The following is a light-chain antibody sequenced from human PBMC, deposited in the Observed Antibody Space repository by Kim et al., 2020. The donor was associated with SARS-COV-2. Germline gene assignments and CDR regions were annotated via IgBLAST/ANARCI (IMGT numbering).Light chain of an antibody. CDR1: QSLVYSDGNTY. V-gene: IGKV2-30*01. J-gene: IGKJ5*01. CDR2: KVS. CDR3: KNDIHPIT. Sequence: DVVMTQSPLSLPVTLGQPASISCRSSQSLVYSDGNTYLNWFQQRPGQSPRRLIYKVSNRDSGVPDRFSGSGSGTDFTLKISRVYADDAGYYYYKNDIHPITFGQGTRLDIK.